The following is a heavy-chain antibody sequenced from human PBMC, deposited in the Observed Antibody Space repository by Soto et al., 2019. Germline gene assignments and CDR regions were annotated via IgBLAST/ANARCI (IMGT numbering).Heavy chain of an antibody. V-gene: IGHV1-46*01. CDR2: INPSGGST. CDR3: ARPNWGAFDY. J-gene: IGHJ4*02. Sequence: QVQLVQSGAEVKKPGASVKVSCKASGYTFSNYYMHWVRQAPGQGLEWMGSINPSGGSTSYAQKFQGRVTMTRDSSTSTVYMELSSLRSEDTAVYYCARPNWGAFDYWGQGTLVTVSS. D-gene: IGHD7-27*01. CDR1: GYTFSNYY.